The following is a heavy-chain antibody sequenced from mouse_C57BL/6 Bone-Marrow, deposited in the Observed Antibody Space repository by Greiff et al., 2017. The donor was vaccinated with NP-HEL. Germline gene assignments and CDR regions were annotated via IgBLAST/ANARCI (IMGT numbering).Heavy chain of an antibody. Sequence: EVQGVESGGDLVKPGGSLKLSCAASGFTFSSYGMSWVRQTPDKRLEWVATISSGGSYTYYPDSVKGRVTISRDNAKNTLYLQMSSLKSEDTAMYYCARPYDWFAYWGQGTLVTVSA. J-gene: IGHJ3*01. D-gene: IGHD1-1*01. V-gene: IGHV5-6*01. CDR2: ISSGGSYT. CDR1: GFTFSSYG. CDR3: ARPYDWFAY.